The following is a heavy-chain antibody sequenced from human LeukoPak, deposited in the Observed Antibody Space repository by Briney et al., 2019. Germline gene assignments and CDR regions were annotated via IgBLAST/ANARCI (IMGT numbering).Heavy chain of an antibody. D-gene: IGHD3-3*01. CDR1: GYTFTSYA. CDR2: INAYNGDT. V-gene: IGHV1-18*01. J-gene: IGHJ4*02. CDR3: ARRYENYDFWSGPLTTEYYFDY. Sequence: GASVKVSCKASGYTFTSYAMNWVRQAPGQGLEWMAWINAYNGDTNYAQKFQGRVTLTTETSTSTAYMELRSLRSDDTAVYYCARRYENYDFWSGPLTTEYYFDYWGQGTLVTVSS.